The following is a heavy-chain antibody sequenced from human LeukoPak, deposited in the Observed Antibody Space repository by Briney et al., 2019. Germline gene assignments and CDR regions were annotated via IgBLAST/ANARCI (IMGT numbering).Heavy chain of an antibody. Sequence: SETLSLTCTVSGGSISTYYWTWIRQPPGKGLEWIGHIYYSGSTKYNPSLESRVTISVDTSKNQFSLRVTSVTAADTALYCCARYSGSPTWYLDYWGQGTLVTVSS. CDR2: IYYSGST. CDR3: ARYSGSPTWYLDY. CDR1: GGSISTYY. D-gene: IGHD1-26*01. V-gene: IGHV4-59*01. J-gene: IGHJ4*02.